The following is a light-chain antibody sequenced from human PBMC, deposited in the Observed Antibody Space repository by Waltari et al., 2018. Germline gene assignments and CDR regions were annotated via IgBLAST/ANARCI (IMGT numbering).Light chain of an antibody. CDR2: DVN. Sequence: QSALTQPASVSGSPGQSITISCTGTSSDIGAYNFVSWYQKHPGKAPKVMIYDVNNRPSGVSSRFSGSKSGNTASLTISGLQAEDDADYYCSSYTTGSTRYVFGSGTKVTFL. J-gene: IGLJ1*01. CDR1: SSDIGAYNF. CDR3: SSYTTGSTRYV. V-gene: IGLV2-14*03.